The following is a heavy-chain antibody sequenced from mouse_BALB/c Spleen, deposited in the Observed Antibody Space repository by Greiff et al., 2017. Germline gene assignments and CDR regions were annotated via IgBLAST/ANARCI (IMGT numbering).Heavy chain of an antibody. V-gene: IGHV1S81*02. Sequence: VQLQQSGAELVKPGASVKLSCKASGYTFTSYYMYWVKQRPGQGLEWIGEINPSNGGTNFNEKFKSKATLTVDKSSSTAYMQLSSLTSEDSAVYYCTRVYYYGRRGYYAMDYWGQGTSVTVSS. J-gene: IGHJ4*01. D-gene: IGHD1-1*01. CDR1: GYTFTSYY. CDR2: INPSNGGT. CDR3: TRVYYYGRRGYYAMDY.